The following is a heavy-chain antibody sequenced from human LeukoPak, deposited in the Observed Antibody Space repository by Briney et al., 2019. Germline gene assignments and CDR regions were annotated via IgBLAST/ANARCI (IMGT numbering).Heavy chain of an antibody. CDR2: IYHSGST. CDR3: ARDKVVSGIDY. V-gene: IGHV4-38-2*02. D-gene: IGHD5/OR15-5a*01. J-gene: IGHJ4*02. CDR1: GGSISSYY. Sequence: PSETLSLTCTVSGGSISSYYWGWIRQPPGKGLEWIGSIYHSGSTYYNPSLKSRVTISVDTSKNQFSLKLSSVTAADTAVYYCARDKVVSGIDYWGQGTLVTVSS.